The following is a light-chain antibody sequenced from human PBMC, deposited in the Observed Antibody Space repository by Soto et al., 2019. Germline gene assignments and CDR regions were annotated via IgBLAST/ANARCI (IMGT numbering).Light chain of an antibody. V-gene: IGKV1-5*03. CDR1: QSLGTW. J-gene: IGKJ5*01. CDR3: QQYSAYPIT. CDR2: QAS. Sequence: DIQMTQSPSTLSASVGDRVTITCRASQSLGTWLAWYQQKPGKAPKVLIYQASNLESGVPSRFSGSGSGTEFTLTISSLQPDDFATYSCQQYSAYPITFGQGTRLEIK.